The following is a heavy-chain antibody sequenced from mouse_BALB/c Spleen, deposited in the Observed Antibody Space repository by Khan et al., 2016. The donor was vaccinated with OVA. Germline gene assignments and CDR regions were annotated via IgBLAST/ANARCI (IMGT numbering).Heavy chain of an antibody. CDR3: ARTNSSDIEY. J-gene: IGHJ2*01. V-gene: IGHV1-20*02. CDR2: INPHIGET. D-gene: IGHD1-1*01. CDR1: GYSFTGYF. Sequence: VQLQQSGPELVKPGASVKISCKASGYSFTGYFMNWVMQSHGKSLEWIGRINPHIGETLYNQKFRDKATSTVDESSSTAHMELRSMASKDSAVYYCARTNSSDIEYWGQGTTLTVSS.